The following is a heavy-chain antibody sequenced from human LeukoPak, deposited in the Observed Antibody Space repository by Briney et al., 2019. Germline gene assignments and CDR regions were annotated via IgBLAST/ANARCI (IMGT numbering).Heavy chain of an antibody. CDR3: ARGRQEVSMIVVVMTAVSYYLDV. J-gene: IGHJ6*03. V-gene: IGHV4-34*01. CDR2: INPSGRI. D-gene: IGHD3-22*01. Sequence: PSETLSLTCAVYGGSFSRYYWAWIRQAPGKGLEWTGEINPSGRISYNPSLKSRLTISVDGSKNQFSLNLRSLTAADTAVYYCARGRQEVSMIVVVMTAVSYYLDVWGKGTTVTVS. CDR1: GGSFSRYY.